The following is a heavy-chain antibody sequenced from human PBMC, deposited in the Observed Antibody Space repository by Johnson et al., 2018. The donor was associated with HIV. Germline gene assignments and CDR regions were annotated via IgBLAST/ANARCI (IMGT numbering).Heavy chain of an antibody. D-gene: IGHD4-11*01. Sequence: QVQLVESGGGVVQPGRSLRLSCAASGFTFSSYGMHWVRPAPGQGLEWVAVIWYDGSNKYYADSVKGQFTIPRDNSKNTLYLQMNSLRAEDTAVYYCVRETRDDAFDIWGQGTMVTVSS. CDR1: GFTFSSYG. V-gene: IGHV3-33*01. CDR3: VRETRDDAFDI. CDR2: IWYDGSNK. J-gene: IGHJ3*02.